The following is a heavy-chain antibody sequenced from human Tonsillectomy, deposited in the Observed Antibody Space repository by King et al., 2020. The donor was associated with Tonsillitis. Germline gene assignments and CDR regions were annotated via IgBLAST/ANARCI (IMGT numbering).Heavy chain of an antibody. J-gene: IGHJ3*02. CDR2: IYHSGST. Sequence: VQLQESGPGLVKPSETLSLTCTVSGYSISSGYYWGWIRQPPGKGLEWIGSIYHSGSTYYNPSLKSRVTISVDTSKTQFSLKLSSVTAAETAVYYCARFYYDSSGYYYADAFDIWGQGTMVTVSS. CDR1: GYSISSGYY. D-gene: IGHD3-22*01. CDR3: ARFYYDSSGYYYADAFDI. V-gene: IGHV4-38-2*02.